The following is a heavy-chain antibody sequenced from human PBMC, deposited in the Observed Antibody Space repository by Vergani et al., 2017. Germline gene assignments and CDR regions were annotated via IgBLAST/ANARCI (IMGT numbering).Heavy chain of an antibody. Sequence: QVQLVESGGGLVKPGGSLRLSCAASGFTFSDYYMSWIRQAPGKGLAWVSYISSRSSYTNYADSVKGRFTISRDKAKHSLYLQMNSRRAEDTAVYYCARDGRIAAAGTGYYGMDVWGQGTTVTVSS. D-gene: IGHD6-13*01. CDR3: ARDGRIAAAGTGYYGMDV. CDR1: GFTFSDYY. J-gene: IGHJ6*02. V-gene: IGHV3-11*05. CDR2: ISSRSSYT.